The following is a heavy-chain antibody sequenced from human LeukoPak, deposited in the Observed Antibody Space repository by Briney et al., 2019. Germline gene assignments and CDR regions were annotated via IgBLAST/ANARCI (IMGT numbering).Heavy chain of an antibody. D-gene: IGHD6-19*01. V-gene: IGHV1-3*02. CDR2: SNAGNGNT. CDR3: ARAAEARSGVDY. Sequence: ASVKVSCKASGYTFTSYAMHWVRQAPGQRLEWMGWSNAGNGNTKYSQEFQGRVTITRDTSASTAYMELSSLTSDDTAVYYCARAAEARSGVDYWGQGTLVTVSS. CDR1: GYTFTSYA. J-gene: IGHJ4*02.